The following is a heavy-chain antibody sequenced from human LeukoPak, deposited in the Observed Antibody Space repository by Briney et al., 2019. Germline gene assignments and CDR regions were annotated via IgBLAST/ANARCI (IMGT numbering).Heavy chain of an antibody. Sequence: RGSLRLSCAASGFTFSSYWMTWVRQAPGKGLEWVGNIKQDGSDKYYVDSVKGRFTISRDNAENSLYLQMDSLRADDTAVYYCARVLGVVGPNWFDPWGQGTLVTVSS. D-gene: IGHD3-3*01. CDR1: GFTFSSYW. CDR3: ARVLGVVGPNWFDP. CDR2: IKQDGSDK. V-gene: IGHV3-7*01. J-gene: IGHJ5*02.